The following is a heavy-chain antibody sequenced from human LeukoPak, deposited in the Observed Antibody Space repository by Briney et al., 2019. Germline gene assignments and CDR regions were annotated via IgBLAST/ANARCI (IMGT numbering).Heavy chain of an antibody. V-gene: IGHV3-7*05. D-gene: IGHD5-24*01. J-gene: IGHJ4*02. Sequence: GGSLRLSCAGSGFTFSSYWMSWVRQAPGKGLEWVANIKQDGSEKYYVDSVKGRFTISRDNGKNSLYLQMNSLRAEDTAVYYCARYVLGMASDYWGQGTLVTVSS. CDR3: ARYVLGMASDY. CDR1: GFTFSSYW. CDR2: IKQDGSEK.